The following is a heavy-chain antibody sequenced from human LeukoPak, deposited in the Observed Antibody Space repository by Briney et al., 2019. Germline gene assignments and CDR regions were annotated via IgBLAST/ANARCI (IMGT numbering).Heavy chain of an antibody. CDR3: AKDGGSGSYYFDY. V-gene: IGHV3-23*01. J-gene: IGHJ4*02. Sequence: GGSLRLSCAASGFTFSSYAMSWVRQAPGKGLEWVSAISGNGGSTYYADSVKGRFTISRDNSKNTLYLQMNSLRAEDTAVYYCAKDGGSGSYYFDYWGQGTLVTVSS. D-gene: IGHD1-26*01. CDR2: ISGNGGST. CDR1: GFTFSSYA.